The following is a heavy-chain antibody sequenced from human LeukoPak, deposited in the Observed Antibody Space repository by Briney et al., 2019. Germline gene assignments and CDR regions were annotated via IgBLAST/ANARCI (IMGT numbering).Heavy chain of an antibody. V-gene: IGHV3-7*03. D-gene: IGHD6-19*01. Sequence: GGSLRLSCAASGFTFGSYWMSWVRQAPGKGLEWVANIKQDGSEKYYVDSVKGRFTISRDNAKNSLYLQMNSLRAEDTAVYYCARRIAVAATINWFDPWGQGTLVTVSS. J-gene: IGHJ5*02. CDR3: ARRIAVAATINWFDP. CDR2: IKQDGSEK. CDR1: GFTFGSYW.